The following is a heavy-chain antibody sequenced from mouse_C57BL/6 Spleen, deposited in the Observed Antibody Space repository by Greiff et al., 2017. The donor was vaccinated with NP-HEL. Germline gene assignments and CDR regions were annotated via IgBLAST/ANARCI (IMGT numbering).Heavy chain of an antibody. J-gene: IGHJ4*01. CDR3: ARLITSSYYYAMDY. D-gene: IGHD1-1*01. Sequence: EVKLMESGGGLVKPGGSLKLSCAASGFTFSDYGMHWVRQAPEKGLEWVAYISSGSSTIYYADTVKGRFTISRDNAKNTLFLQMPSLRSEDTAMYYCARLITSSYYYAMDYWGQGTSVTVSS. V-gene: IGHV5-17*01. CDR2: ISSGSSTI. CDR1: GFTFSDYG.